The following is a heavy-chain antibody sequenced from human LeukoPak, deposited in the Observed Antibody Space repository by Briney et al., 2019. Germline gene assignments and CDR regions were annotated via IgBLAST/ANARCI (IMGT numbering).Heavy chain of an antibody. Sequence: PGGSLRLSCAASGFTSSSYGMHWVRQAPGKGLEWVAFIRYDGSNKYYADSVKGRFTISRDNSKNTLYLQMNSLRAEDTAVYYCAKEDIALLWFGEFDKYFDYWGQGTLVTVSS. J-gene: IGHJ4*02. D-gene: IGHD3-10*01. CDR2: IRYDGSNK. CDR1: GFTSSSYG. V-gene: IGHV3-30*02. CDR3: AKEDIALLWFGEFDKYFDY.